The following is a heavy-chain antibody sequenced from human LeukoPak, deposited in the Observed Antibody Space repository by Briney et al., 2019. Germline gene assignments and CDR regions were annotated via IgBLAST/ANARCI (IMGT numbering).Heavy chain of an antibody. CDR3: AKDMYNEMATPDY. CDR1: GFTFSSYA. J-gene: IGHJ4*02. Sequence: GGSLRLSCAASGFTFSSYAMHWVRQAPGKGLEWVSGISWNSGSIGYADSVKGRFTISRDNAKNSLYLQMNSLRAEDTALYYCAKDMYNEMATPDYWGQGTLVTVSS. V-gene: IGHV3-9*01. D-gene: IGHD5-24*01. CDR2: ISWNSGSI.